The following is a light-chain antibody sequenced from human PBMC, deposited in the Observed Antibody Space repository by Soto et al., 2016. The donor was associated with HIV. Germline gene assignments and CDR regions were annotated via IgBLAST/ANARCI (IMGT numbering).Light chain of an antibody. CDR2: AAS. CDR3: QQSYNTPRT. J-gene: IGKJ1*01. Sequence: DIQMTQSPSPLSASIGDRITITCRSSQDVSNSLAWYQQIPGKAPKLLLYAASTLQTGVPSRFSGSGSGTDFTLIISSLQPEDFATYYCQQSYNTPRTFSQGTKVEIK. V-gene: IGKV1-NL1*01. CDR1: QDVSNS.